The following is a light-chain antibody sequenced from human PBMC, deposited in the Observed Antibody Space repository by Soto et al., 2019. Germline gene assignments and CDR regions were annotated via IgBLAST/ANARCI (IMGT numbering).Light chain of an antibody. J-gene: IGKJ1*01. CDR1: QSVSSSY. V-gene: IGKV3D-7*01. CDR2: GAF. Sequence: PGERVTLSCRASQSVSSSYLTWYQQKPGQAPRLLIYGAFTRATGIPAGFSGSGSGTDFTLTISSLQPEDFEVYYSQLDYNLPWTFGQGTKMEIK. CDR3: QLDYNLPWT.